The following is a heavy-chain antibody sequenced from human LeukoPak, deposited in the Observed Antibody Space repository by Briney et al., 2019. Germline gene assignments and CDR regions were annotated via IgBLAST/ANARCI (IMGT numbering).Heavy chain of an antibody. CDR2: IYYSGST. D-gene: IGHD3-10*01. Sequence: SETLSLICTVSCGSISSHYWSWIRQPPGKGLEWNGYIYYSGSTNYNPPLKRRVTISVDTSKNQFSLKLSSVTAADTAVCYCARLGRDYYGSGSYPYFDYWGPGTLVTGSS. CDR1: CGSISSHY. V-gene: IGHV4-59*08. CDR3: ARLGRDYYGSGSYPYFDY. J-gene: IGHJ4*02.